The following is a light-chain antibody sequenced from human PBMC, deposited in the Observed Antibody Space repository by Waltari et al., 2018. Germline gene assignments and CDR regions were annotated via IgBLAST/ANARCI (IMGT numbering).Light chain of an antibody. CDR1: SSAIGAYPY. CDR2: EAS. J-gene: IGLJ2*01. Sequence: QSALTQPPSPSGSPGQSVTISCTGTSSAIGAYPYVSWYQQHPGEAPKLIIFEASKRSSGVPDRFSGSKAGNTASLTVSGLQADDEADYYCSSYAGSHTVLLFGGGTKLTVL. CDR3: SSYAGSHTVLL. V-gene: IGLV2-8*01.